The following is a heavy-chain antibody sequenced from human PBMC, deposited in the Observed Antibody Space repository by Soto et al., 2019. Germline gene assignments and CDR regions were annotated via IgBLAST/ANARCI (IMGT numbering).Heavy chain of an antibody. D-gene: IGHD2-8*01. J-gene: IGHJ4*02. Sequence: EVQLVESGGVVVQPGGSLRLSCAASGFTFDDYTMHWVRQAPGKGLEWVSLISWDGGSTYYADSVKGRFTISRDNSKNSLYLEMNSLRTEDTALYYCAKVFDRVYDYWGQGTLVTVSS. CDR1: GFTFDDYT. CDR2: ISWDGGST. V-gene: IGHV3-43*01. CDR3: AKVFDRVYDY.